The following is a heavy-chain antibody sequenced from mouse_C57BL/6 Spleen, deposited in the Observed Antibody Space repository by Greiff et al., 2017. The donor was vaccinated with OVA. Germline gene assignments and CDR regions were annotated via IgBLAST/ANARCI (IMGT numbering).Heavy chain of an antibody. CDR2: IDPENGDT. D-gene: IGHD2-4*01. CDR3: TGYDYGY. CDR1: GFNIKDDY. J-gene: IGHJ2*01. V-gene: IGHV14-4*01. Sequence: EVQLQQSGAELVRPGASVKLSCTASGFNIKDDYMHWVKQRPEQGLEWIGWIDPENGDTEYASKFQGKATITADTSSNTAYLQLSSLTSEDTAVYYCTGYDYGYWGQGTTLTVSS.